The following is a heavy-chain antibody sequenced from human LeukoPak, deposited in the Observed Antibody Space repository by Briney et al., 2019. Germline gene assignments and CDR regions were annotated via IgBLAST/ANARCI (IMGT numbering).Heavy chain of an antibody. V-gene: IGHV3-23*01. J-gene: IGHJ4*02. Sequence: GGSLRLSCAASGFTFSSYAMSWVRQAPGKGLEGVSAISGSGGSTYCADSVKGRFTISRDNSKNTLYLQMNSLRAEDTAVYYCAKGGRASGSYYYFYYWGQGTLVTVSS. CDR3: AKGGRASGSYYYFYY. D-gene: IGHD1-26*01. CDR1: GFTFSSYA. CDR2: ISGSGGST.